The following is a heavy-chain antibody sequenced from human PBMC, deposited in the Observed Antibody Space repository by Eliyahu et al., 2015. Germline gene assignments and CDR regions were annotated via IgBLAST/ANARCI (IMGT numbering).Heavy chain of an antibody. V-gene: IGHV4-39*01. CDR3: ARQDYGSGSYYCNY. CDR1: GGSISSSSYY. D-gene: IGHD3-10*01. Sequence: QLQLQESGPGLVKPSETLSLTCTVSGGSISSSSYYWGWIRXPPGKGLEXIGSIYYSGSTYYNPSLKSRVTISVDTSKNQFSLKLSSVTAADTAVYYCARQDYGSGSYYCNYWGQGTLVTVSS. CDR2: IYYSGST. J-gene: IGHJ4*02.